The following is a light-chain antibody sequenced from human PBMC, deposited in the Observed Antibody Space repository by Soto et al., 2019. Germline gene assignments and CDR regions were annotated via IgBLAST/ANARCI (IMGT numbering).Light chain of an antibody. CDR3: QQYGRSPLLYT. V-gene: IGKV3-20*01. J-gene: IGKJ2*01. CDR2: GSS. CDR1: QSVNSNF. Sequence: EIVLTQSPGTLSLSPGERATLSCRTSQSVNSNFLAWYQQKPGQAPRLLVYGSSTRAAGVPDRFSGSGSGTDFTLTISRVEPEDFAVYYCQQYGRSPLLYTFGQGTKLGVK.